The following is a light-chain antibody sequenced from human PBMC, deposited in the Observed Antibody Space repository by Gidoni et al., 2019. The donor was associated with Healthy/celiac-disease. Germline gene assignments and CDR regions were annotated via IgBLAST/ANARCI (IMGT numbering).Light chain of an antibody. J-gene: IGLJ3*02. V-gene: IGLV3-19*01. CDR1: SLRSYY. CDR2: GKN. CDR3: NSRDSSGNRV. Sequence: SSELTQDHAVSVALGQTVRITCQGDSLRSYYASRYQQKPGQAPVLVIYGKNNRPSGIPDRFSGSSSGNTASLTITGAQAEDEADYYCNSRDSSGNRVFGGGTKLTVL.